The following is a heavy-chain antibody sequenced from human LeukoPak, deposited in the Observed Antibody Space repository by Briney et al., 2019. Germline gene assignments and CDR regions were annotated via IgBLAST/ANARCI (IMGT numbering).Heavy chain of an antibody. CDR3: VRDPEALDY. J-gene: IGHJ4*02. CDR2: ISRGRPTV. CDR1: GFTFSCYS. V-gene: IGHV3-48*02. Sequence: GGSLRLSCAASGFTFSCYSMNWVRQAPGKGLEWVSYISRGRPTVHYADSVRGRFTISRDNAKNSLYLQMNSLRDEDTAVYYCVRDPEALDYWGQGALVTVSS.